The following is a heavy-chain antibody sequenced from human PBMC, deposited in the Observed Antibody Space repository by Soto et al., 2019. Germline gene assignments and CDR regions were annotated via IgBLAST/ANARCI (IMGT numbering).Heavy chain of an antibody. Sequence: QVQLQESGPGLVKPSQTLSLTCSVSGGSISSGGYYWSWIRQHPGKGLEWIGYIYYSGRTFYNPSLNSRVSISFDTSKNQFSLKLSSVTAADAGVYYCSRLGEDCSSTSCYLGYYYAMHVWGQGTTVTVSS. CDR3: SRLGEDCSSTSCYLGYYYAMHV. CDR2: IYYSGRT. CDR1: GGSISSGGYY. J-gene: IGHJ6*02. D-gene: IGHD2-2*01. V-gene: IGHV4-31*03.